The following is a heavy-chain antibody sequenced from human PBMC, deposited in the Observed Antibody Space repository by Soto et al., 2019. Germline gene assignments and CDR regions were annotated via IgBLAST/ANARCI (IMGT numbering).Heavy chain of an antibody. D-gene: IGHD6-13*01. V-gene: IGHV3-23*01. J-gene: IGHJ4*02. CDR1: GFTFSSYG. CDR3: AQLLAAASTGG. Sequence: EVQLLESGGDLVQPGGSLRLSCEVSGFTFSSYGVSWVRQAPGKGLEWVSSIGTSGTNTYYSDCVKGRFTISRDNTRNTLYLQMNSLRAGDTAVYYCAQLLAAASTGGWGQGTLVTVSS. CDR2: IGTSGTNT.